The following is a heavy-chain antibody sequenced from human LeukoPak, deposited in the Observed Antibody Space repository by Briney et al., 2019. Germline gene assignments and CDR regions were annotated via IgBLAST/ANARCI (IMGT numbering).Heavy chain of an antibody. CDR3: ARGYCGSGASDD. Sequence: GASVKVSCKASGGTFSSYAISWVRQAPGQGLEWMGRIIPILGIANYAQKFQGRVTITADKSTRTAYMELSSLRSEDTAVYYCARGYCGSGASDDWGQGTLVTVSS. D-gene: IGHD3-10*01. CDR2: IIPILGIA. J-gene: IGHJ4*02. CDR1: GGTFSSYA. V-gene: IGHV1-69*04.